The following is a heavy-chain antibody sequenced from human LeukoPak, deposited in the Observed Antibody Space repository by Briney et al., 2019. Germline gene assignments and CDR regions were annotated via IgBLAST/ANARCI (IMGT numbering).Heavy chain of an antibody. J-gene: IGHJ4*02. CDR3: ARGEGDLDSSIFFEY. CDR1: GFTFSSFE. Sequence: GGSLRLSCAASGFTFSSFEMNWVRQAPGKGLEWISYISSSSSTICYADSVKGRFTISRDNAKNSLYLQMDSLRAEDTAVYYCARGEGDLDSSIFFEYWGQGALVAVSS. D-gene: IGHD5-18*01. V-gene: IGHV3-48*03. CDR2: ISSSSSTI.